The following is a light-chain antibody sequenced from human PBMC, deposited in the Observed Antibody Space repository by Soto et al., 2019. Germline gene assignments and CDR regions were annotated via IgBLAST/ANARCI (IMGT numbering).Light chain of an antibody. J-gene: IGKJ1*01. CDR2: ASS. Sequence: EIVLTQSPGTLSLSPGERATLSCRASQSVTSYLAWYQQKPGLAPRLLIYASSTRGTGIPDRFSGGGSGTDFTLTISRLEPEDFAVYYCQQYATSQTFGQGTKVEI. V-gene: IGKV3-20*01. CDR3: QQYATSQT. CDR1: QSVTSY.